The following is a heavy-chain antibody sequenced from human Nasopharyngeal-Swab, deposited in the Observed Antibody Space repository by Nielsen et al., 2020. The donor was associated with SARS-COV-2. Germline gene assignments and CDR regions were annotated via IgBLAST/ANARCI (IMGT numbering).Heavy chain of an antibody. V-gene: IGHV3-66*04. CDR1: GFTVSHKY. Sequence: GESLKISCAASGFTVSHKYMTWVRQAPGKGLEWVSIIFGEESKYYADSVRGRFTISRDNAKNTLYLQMNSLRVEDTAVYYCVKHQGSSSDQWGQGTLVTVSS. CDR3: VKHQGSSSDQ. J-gene: IGHJ4*02. CDR2: IFGEESK.